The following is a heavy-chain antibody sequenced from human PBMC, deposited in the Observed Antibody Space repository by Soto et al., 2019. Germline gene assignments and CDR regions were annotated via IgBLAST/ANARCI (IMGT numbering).Heavy chain of an antibody. D-gene: IGHD3-10*01. CDR2: IYHGGNI. V-gene: IGHV4-4*02. CDR3: ARDHPYGDNWAFDY. Sequence: QVQLHESGPGLVKPSGTLSLTCAVSGGSINSDDWWNWVRQPPGKGLEWIGEIYHGGNINYNPSLKSRVIISMDKSKNQFSLNLLSVTAADTAVYYCARDHPYGDNWAFDYWGQGALVTVSS. J-gene: IGHJ4*02. CDR1: GGSINSDDW.